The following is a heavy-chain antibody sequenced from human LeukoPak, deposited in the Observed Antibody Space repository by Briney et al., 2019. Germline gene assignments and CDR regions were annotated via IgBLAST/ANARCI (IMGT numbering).Heavy chain of an antibody. CDR3: ARDGGGDGYNLYYFDY. Sequence: GASVKVSCKASGYTFTSYAMHWVRQAPGQRLEWMGWINAGNGNTKYSQKFQGRVTITRDTSASTAYMELSSLRSEDTAVYYCARDGGGDGYNLYYFDYWGQGTPVTVSS. CDR2: INAGNGNT. D-gene: IGHD5-24*01. J-gene: IGHJ4*02. CDR1: GYTFTSYA. V-gene: IGHV1-3*01.